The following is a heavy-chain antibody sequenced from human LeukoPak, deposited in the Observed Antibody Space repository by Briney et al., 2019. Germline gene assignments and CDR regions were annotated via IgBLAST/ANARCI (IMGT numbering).Heavy chain of an antibody. Sequence: PGGSLRLSCAASGFTFSSIAITWVRQAPGKGLEWVSTIRSNGETTYNADSVKGRFTISRDNSKKTLYLQLNSLRVEDTAIYYCAKGQELDDGVFDSWGQGTLVTVFS. J-gene: IGHJ4*02. CDR1: GFTFSSIA. CDR2: IRSNGETT. V-gene: IGHV3-23*01. D-gene: IGHD1-1*01. CDR3: AKGQELDDGVFDS.